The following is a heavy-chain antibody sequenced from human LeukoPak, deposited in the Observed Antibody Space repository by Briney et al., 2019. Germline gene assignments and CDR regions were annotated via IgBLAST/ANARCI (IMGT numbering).Heavy chain of an antibody. CDR2: IYYSGST. Sequence: SETLSLTCTVSGGSISSYYWSWIRQPPGKGLEWIGYIYYSGSTNYNPSLKSRVTISVDTSKNQFSLKLSSVTAADTAVYYCARTVYYDFWSGYYTQGVNWFDPWGQGTLVTVSS. CDR1: GGSISSYY. J-gene: IGHJ5*02. D-gene: IGHD3-3*01. CDR3: ARTVYYDFWSGYYTQGVNWFDP. V-gene: IGHV4-59*01.